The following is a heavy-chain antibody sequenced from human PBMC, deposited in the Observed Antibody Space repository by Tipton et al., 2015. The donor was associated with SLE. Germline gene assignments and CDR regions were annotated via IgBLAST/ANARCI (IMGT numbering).Heavy chain of an antibody. V-gene: IGHV3-48*03. CDR1: GFTFSRYE. CDR3: ASELGIWVGY. Sequence: SLRLSCAASGFTFSRYEMNWVRQAPGKGLEWISYISSSGSTTYYADSVKGRFTISRDNSKNTLYLQMSSLRAEDTAVYYCASELGIWVGYWGQGTLVTVSS. CDR2: ISSSGSTT. D-gene: IGHD3-16*01. J-gene: IGHJ4*02.